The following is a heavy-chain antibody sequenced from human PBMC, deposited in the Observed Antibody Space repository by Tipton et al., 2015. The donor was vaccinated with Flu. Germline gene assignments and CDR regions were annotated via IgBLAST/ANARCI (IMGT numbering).Heavy chain of an antibody. D-gene: IGHD1-14*01. CDR3: ASDRSPMYAFGRYNVNYYYGMDV. J-gene: IGHJ6*02. CDR1: GDTFSSYA. CDR2: IIPSYTTP. Sequence: QLVQSGPEVKKPGSSVKVSCKASGDTFSSYAISWLRQAPGQGVEWMGRIIPSYTTPIYARKFQDRVTLTAGESTNMPYMELSSLRSGGTAVYYCASDRSPMYAFGRYNVNYYYGMDVWGQGTTVIVSS. V-gene: IGHV1-69*15.